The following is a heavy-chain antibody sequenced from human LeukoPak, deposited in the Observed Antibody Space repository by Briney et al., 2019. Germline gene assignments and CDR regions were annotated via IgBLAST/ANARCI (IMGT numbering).Heavy chain of an antibody. CDR1: GGSFSGYY. Sequence: PSETLSLTCAVYGGSFSGYYWSWIRQPPGKGLEWIGEINHSGSTNYNPSLKSRVTISVDTSKNQFSLKLSSVTAADTAVYYCARAPSGSYGVWGQGTLVTVSS. D-gene: IGHD1-26*01. V-gene: IGHV4-34*01. J-gene: IGHJ4*02. CDR3: ARAPSGSYGV. CDR2: INHSGST.